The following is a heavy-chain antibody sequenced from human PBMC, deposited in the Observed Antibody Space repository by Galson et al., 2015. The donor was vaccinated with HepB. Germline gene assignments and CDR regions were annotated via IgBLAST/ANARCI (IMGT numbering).Heavy chain of an antibody. Sequence: SLRLSCAASGFTFSSYAMSWVRQAPGKGLEWVSAISGSGGSTYYADSVKGRFTISRDNSKNTLYLQMNSLRAEDTAVYYCAKDLIDSSGWFDYWGQGTLVTVSS. V-gene: IGHV3-23*01. CDR2: ISGSGGST. D-gene: IGHD6-19*01. CDR1: GFTFSSYA. J-gene: IGHJ4*02. CDR3: AKDLIDSSGWFDY.